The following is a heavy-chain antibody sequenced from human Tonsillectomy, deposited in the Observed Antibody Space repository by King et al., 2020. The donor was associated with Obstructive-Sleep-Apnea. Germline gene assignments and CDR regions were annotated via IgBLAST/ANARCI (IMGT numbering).Heavy chain of an antibody. Sequence: VQLVQSGGGLVQPGRSLRLSCAVSGLTLEDYGLHWVRQAPGKGLEWVSHIRWITGSRGYADSVMGRFTISRDFARSSLYLEMNNLRPVDTAVYYCAKDMRKRDVHHASGSDFFGLDVWGQGTTVTISS. D-gene: IGHD3-10*01. CDR2: IRWITGSR. V-gene: IGHV3-9*01. CDR1: GLTLEDYG. J-gene: IGHJ6*02. CDR3: AKDMRKRDVHHASGSDFFGLDV.